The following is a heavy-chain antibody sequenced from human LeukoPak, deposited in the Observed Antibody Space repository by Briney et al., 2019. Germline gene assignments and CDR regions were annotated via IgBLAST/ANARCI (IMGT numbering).Heavy chain of an antibody. CDR1: GGSFSSYY. D-gene: IGHD6-19*01. Sequence: PSETLSLTCAVYGGSFSSYYWSWIRQSPGKGLEWIAEINHRGDTNYNPSVKSRVTISVDTSKNQFSLKVTSLTAADTAIYYCARHSPSGWYFFDFWGRGTLVTVSS. CDR3: ARHSPSGWYFFDF. J-gene: IGHJ4*02. CDR2: INHRGDT. V-gene: IGHV4-34*01.